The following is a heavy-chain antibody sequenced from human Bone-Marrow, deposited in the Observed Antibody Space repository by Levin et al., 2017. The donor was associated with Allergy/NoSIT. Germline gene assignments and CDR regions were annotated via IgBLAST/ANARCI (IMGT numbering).Heavy chain of an antibody. J-gene: IGHJ4*02. D-gene: IGHD5-24*01. CDR2: INPNSGGT. CDR3: ARSVEMATDHFDY. Sequence: PRASVKVSCKASGYTFTGYYMHWVRQAPGQGLEWMGWINPNSGGTNYAQKFQGRVTMTRDTSISTAYMELSRLRSDDTAVYYCARSVEMATDHFDYWGQGTLVTVSS. V-gene: IGHV1-2*02. CDR1: GYTFTGYY.